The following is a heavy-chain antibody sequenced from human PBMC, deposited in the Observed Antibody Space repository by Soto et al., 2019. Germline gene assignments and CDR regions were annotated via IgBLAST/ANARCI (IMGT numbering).Heavy chain of an antibody. Sequence: LSLTCTVSGGSISSGGYYWSWIRQHPGKGLEWIGYIYYSGSTYYNPSLKSRVTISVDTSKNQFSLKLSSVTAADTAVYYCARSTGRGVVVVAAPHGYAFDIWGQGTMVTVSS. V-gene: IGHV4-31*03. CDR1: GGSISSGGYY. CDR2: IYYSGST. D-gene: IGHD2-15*01. CDR3: ARSTGRGVVVVAAPHGYAFDI. J-gene: IGHJ3*02.